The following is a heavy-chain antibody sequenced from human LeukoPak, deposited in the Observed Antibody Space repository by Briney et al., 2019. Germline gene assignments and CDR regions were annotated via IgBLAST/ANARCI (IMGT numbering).Heavy chain of an antibody. CDR1: GTSISSYY. V-gene: IGHV4-4*09. J-gene: IGHJ6*03. CDR2: IYTSGST. D-gene: IGHD2-15*01. CDR3: ARLATGGGYNYFYYYMDV. Sequence: PSETLSLTCTVSGTSISSYYWSWIRQPPGKGLEWIGFIYTSGSTNYNPSLKSRVTISVDTSKNQFSLKLSSVTAADKAVYYRARLATGGGYNYFYYYMDVWGKGTTVTVSS.